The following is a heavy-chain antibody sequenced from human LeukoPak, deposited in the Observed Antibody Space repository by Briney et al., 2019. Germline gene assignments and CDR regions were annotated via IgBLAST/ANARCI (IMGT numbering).Heavy chain of an antibody. J-gene: IGHJ6*02. V-gene: IGHV3-30-3*01. CDR1: GFTFSSYA. Sequence: PGRSLRLSCAASGFTFSSYAMHWVRQAPGKGLEWVAVISYDGSNKYYADSVKGRFTISRDNSKNTLYLQMNSLRAEDTAVYYCARDQGIYYYYYGMDVWGQGTTVTVSS. CDR2: ISYDGSNK. CDR3: ARDQGIYYYYYGMDV.